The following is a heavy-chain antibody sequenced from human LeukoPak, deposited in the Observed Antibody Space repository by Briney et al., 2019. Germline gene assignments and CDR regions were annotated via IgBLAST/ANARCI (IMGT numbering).Heavy chain of an antibody. CDR2: FDPEDGET. V-gene: IGHV1-24*01. J-gene: IGHJ6*04. CDR3: ATADNWNPTGGYGMDV. D-gene: IGHD1-1*01. CDR1: GYTLTELS. Sequence: ASVKVSCKVSGYTLTELSMHWVRQAPGKGPEWMGGFDPEDGETIYAQKFQGRVTMTEDTSTDTAYMELSSLRSEDTAVYYCATADNWNPTGGYGMDVWGKGTTVTVSS.